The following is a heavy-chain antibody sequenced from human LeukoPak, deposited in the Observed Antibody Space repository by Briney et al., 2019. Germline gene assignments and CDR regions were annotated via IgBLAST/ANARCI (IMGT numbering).Heavy chain of an antibody. CDR1: GFTISSYA. Sequence: GGSLRLSCAASGFTISSYAMSWVRQAPGKGLEWVSAISGSGGSTYYADPVKGRFTISRDNSKNTLYLQMNSLRAEDTAVYYCAKVAPVYSYGHPLDYWGQGTLVTVSS. CDR3: AKVAPVYSYGHPLDY. V-gene: IGHV3-23*01. CDR2: ISGSGGST. D-gene: IGHD5-18*01. J-gene: IGHJ4*02.